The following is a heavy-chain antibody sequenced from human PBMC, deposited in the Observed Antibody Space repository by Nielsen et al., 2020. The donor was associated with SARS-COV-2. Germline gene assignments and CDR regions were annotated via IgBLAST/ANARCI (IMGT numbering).Heavy chain of an antibody. Sequence: VRQAPGKGLEWVSYISSSSSTIYYADSVKGRFTIPRDNAKNSLYLQMNSLRDEDTAVYYCARGPHYDSSGYYYVHYFDYWGQGTLVTVSS. CDR3: ARGPHYDSSGYYYVHYFDY. CDR2: ISSSSSTI. D-gene: IGHD3-22*01. V-gene: IGHV3-48*02. J-gene: IGHJ4*02.